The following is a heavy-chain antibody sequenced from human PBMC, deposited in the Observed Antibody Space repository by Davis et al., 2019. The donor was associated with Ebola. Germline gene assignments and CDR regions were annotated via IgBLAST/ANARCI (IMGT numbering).Heavy chain of an antibody. CDR2: ISYDGSNK. CDR1: GFTFSDYG. V-gene: IGHV3-30*03. CDR3: AREDQYTSGWYGLFDY. Sequence: PGGSLRLSCAASGFTFSDYGMHWVRQAPGKGLEWVAVISYDGSNKYYVDSVKGRFTISRDNAKNSLYLQMNSLRAEDTAVYYCAREDQYTSGWYGLFDYWGQGTLVTVSS. J-gene: IGHJ4*02. D-gene: IGHD6-19*01.